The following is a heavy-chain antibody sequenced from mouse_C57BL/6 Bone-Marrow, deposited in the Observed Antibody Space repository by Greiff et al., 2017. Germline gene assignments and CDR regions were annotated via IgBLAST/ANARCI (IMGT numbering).Heavy chain of an antibody. CDR1: GFTFSDYY. CDR2: ISNGGGST. CDR3: ARPATMIAWFAY. Sequence: EVKVEESGGGLVQPGGSLKLSCAASGFTFSDYYMYWVRQTPEKWLEWVAYISNGGGSTYYPDTVTGRFTLSRDHANNTLYLQMSRLQSEDTAMYYCARPATMIAWFAYWGQGTLVTVSA. V-gene: IGHV5-12*01. J-gene: IGHJ3*01. D-gene: IGHD2-4*01.